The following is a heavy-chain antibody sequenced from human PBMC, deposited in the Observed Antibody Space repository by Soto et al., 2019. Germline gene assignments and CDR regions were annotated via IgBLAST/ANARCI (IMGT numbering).Heavy chain of an antibody. CDR1: GFTFSSYG. Sequence: GGSLRLSCAASGFTFSSYGMHWVRQAPGKGLEWVAVISYDGSNKFYADSVKGRFTISRDNSKDTLYLQMSSLRAEDTAVYYCAKDDRELYYDFWRGSNWFDPWGQGTLVTVSS. V-gene: IGHV3-30*18. D-gene: IGHD3-3*01. CDR3: AKDDRELYYDFWRGSNWFDP. CDR2: ISYDGSNK. J-gene: IGHJ5*02.